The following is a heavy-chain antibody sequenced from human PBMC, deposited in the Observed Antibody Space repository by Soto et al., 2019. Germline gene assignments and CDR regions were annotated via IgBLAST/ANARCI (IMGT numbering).Heavy chain of an antibody. CDR1: GGSISSSSYY. CDR2: IYYSGST. V-gene: IGHV4-39*01. D-gene: IGHD6-19*01. J-gene: IGHJ4*02. Sequence: SETLSLTCTVSGGSISSSSYYWGWIRQPPGKGLEWIGSIYYSGSTYYNPSLKSRVTISVDTSKNQFSLKLSSVTAADTAVYYCARSSYSSGRNFDYWGQGTLVTVSS. CDR3: ARSSYSSGRNFDY.